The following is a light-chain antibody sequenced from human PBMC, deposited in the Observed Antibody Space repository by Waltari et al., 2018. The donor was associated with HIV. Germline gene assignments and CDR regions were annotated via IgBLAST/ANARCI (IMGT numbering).Light chain of an antibody. CDR2: SNN. J-gene: IGLJ1*01. CDR1: SSNIGINA. V-gene: IGLV1-44*01. Sequence: QSVLTQPPSASGTPGQRVTISCSGSSSNIGINAVNWYQQFPGTAPNPRIYSNNQRPSWVPDRFSGSKSGTSASLAISGLQSEDEADYYCAAWDDSLNGLVFGTGTKVTVL. CDR3: AAWDDSLNGLV.